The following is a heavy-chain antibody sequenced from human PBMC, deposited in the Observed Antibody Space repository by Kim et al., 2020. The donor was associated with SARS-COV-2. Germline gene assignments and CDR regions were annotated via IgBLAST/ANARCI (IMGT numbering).Heavy chain of an antibody. CDR1: GGSFSGYY. CDR2: INHSGST. J-gene: IGHJ4*02. Sequence: SETLSLTCAVYGGSFSGYYWSWIRQPPGKGLEWIGEINHSGSTNYNPSLKSRVTISVDTSKNQFSLKLSSVTAADTAVYYCARFTVTLYYFDYWGQGTLV. V-gene: IGHV4-34*01. D-gene: IGHD4-17*01. CDR3: ARFTVTLYYFDY.